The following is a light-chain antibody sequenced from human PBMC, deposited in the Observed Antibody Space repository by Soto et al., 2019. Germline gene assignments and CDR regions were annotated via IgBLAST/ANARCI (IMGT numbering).Light chain of an antibody. CDR3: QQANSFSVT. Sequence: DTQMTQSPSSVSASVGDRVTITCWASQGISSRLAWYQQKPGKAPKLLIYAASSLQSGVPSRFSGSGSGTHFSLTISSLQPEDFGTYYCQQANSFSVTFGQGTRLEIK. CDR2: AAS. CDR1: QGISSR. V-gene: IGKV1-12*01. J-gene: IGKJ5*01.